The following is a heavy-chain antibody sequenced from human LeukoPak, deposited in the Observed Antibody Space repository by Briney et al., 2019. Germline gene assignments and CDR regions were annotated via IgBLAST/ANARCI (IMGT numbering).Heavy chain of an antibody. V-gene: IGHV1-18*01. CDR1: GYTFATYG. CDR3: AKVAGDRMDY. D-gene: IGHD6-13*01. Sequence: ASVKVSCKASGYTFATYGFCWVRQAPGHGLEWMGISANAGKTDYARKFQGRVTMTTDTSTSTAYMELRSLRPDDTAVYYCAKVAGDRMDYWGQGTLLTVSS. J-gene: IGHJ4*02. CDR2: ISANAGKT.